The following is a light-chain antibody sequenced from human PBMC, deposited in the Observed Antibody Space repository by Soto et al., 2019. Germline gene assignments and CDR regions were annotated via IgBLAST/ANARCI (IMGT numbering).Light chain of an antibody. J-gene: IGKJ2*01. V-gene: IGKV3-15*01. Sequence: DIVLTQSPATLSVSPGESASLSCRASQSVSRALAWYQHVPGQAPRLLIYDSSTRATGVPARFSGSGSGTRFPLTISSLQSEDFAVYYCQQYNSWPPRYTFGQGTKLEI. CDR3: QQYNSWPPRYT. CDR1: QSVSRA. CDR2: DSS.